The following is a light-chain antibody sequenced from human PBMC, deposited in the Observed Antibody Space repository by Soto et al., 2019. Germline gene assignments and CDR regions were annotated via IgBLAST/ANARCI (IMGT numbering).Light chain of an antibody. CDR2: WAA. CDR3: QQYYATPLT. J-gene: IGKJ4*01. Sequence: DIVMTQSPDSLAVSLGERATINCKSSQSILTSSNNHKYLAWYQQKPGQPPKRLIYWAATRDSGVPDRFTGSGSGTDFTLTISSLEAEDVAVYYCQQYYATPLTFGGGTKVEIK. CDR1: QSILTSSNNHKY. V-gene: IGKV4-1*01.